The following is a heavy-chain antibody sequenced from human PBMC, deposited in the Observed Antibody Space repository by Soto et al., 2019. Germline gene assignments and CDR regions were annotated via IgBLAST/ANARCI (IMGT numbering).Heavy chain of an antibody. CDR2: ISAYNGNT. Sequence: QVQLVQSGAEVKKPGASVKVSCKASGYTFTSYGISWVRQAPGQGLEWMGWISAYNGNTNYAQKLQGRVTMTTDTSTSTAYMGIRSLRPDDTAVYYYARMGDIVATTLLVDYWGQGTLVTVSS. D-gene: IGHD5-12*01. V-gene: IGHV1-18*01. J-gene: IGHJ4*01. CDR1: GYTFTSYG. CDR3: ARMGDIVATTLLVDY.